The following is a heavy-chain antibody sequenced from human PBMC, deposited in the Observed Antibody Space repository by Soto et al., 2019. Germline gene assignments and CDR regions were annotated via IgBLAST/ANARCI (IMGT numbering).Heavy chain of an antibody. CDR3: ARDHRRRPFAGLGPAPNYYGMDV. CDR2: IIPIFGTA. J-gene: IGHJ6*02. Sequence: QVQLVQSGAEVKKPGSSVKVSCKASGGTFSSYAISWVRQAPGQGLEWMGGIIPIFGTANYAQKFQGRVTITADESTSTAYMELSSLRSEDTAVYYCARDHRRRPFAGLGPAPNYYGMDVWGQGTTVTVSS. V-gene: IGHV1-69*01. D-gene: IGHD3-3*01. CDR1: GGTFSSYA.